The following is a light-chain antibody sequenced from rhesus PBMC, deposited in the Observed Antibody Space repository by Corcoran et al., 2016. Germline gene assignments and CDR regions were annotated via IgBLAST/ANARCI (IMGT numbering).Light chain of an antibody. Sequence: DIQMTQSPSSLSASVGDTVTITCRASQSISSWLAWYQQKQGKAPKVLIYKASSLQSGVPSRFSGSGTWTDFTLPINSLQSEDFATYYCQQYSSSPLTFGGGTKVELK. CDR1: QSISSW. J-gene: IGKJ4*01. CDR3: QQYSSSPLT. V-gene: IGKV1-22*01. CDR2: KAS.